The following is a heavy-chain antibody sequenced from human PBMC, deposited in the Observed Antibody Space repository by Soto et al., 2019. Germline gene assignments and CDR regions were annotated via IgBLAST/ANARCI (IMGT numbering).Heavy chain of an antibody. D-gene: IGHD7-27*01. J-gene: IGHJ5*02. CDR3: ARVGNLRWSDP. Sequence: PSETLSLTCTVSGDSIRNAGSSWSWVRQAPGKGLEWIGYIYNSGSAFYNPSLRSRVTISIDLSENQFSLNLTSVTAADTAVYYCARVGNLRWSDPWGQGTPVTVSS. V-gene: IGHV4-30-2*01. CDR2: IYNSGSA. CDR1: GDSIRNAGSS.